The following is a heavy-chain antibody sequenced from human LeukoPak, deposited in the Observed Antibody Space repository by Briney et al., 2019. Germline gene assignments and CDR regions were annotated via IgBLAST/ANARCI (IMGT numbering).Heavy chain of an antibody. CDR1: GFIFDVYA. D-gene: IGHD1-26*01. CDR3: VKDLGVGATTFDY. J-gene: IGHJ4*02. Sequence: GGSLRLSCAASGFIFDVYATHWVRQAPGKRLEWVSLISGDGNSTFYAGSVKGRFTISRDNSKNSLYLQMNSLRSVDTASYYCVKDLGVGATTFDYWGQGTLVTVSS. V-gene: IGHV3-43*02. CDR2: ISGDGNST.